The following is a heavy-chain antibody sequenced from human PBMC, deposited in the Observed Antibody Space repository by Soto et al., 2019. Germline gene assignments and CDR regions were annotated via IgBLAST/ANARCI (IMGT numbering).Heavy chain of an antibody. CDR3: ATMTGWAEH. D-gene: IGHD3-9*01. V-gene: IGHV3-48*04. CDR2: INISGGTI. Sequence: GGSLRLSCSASGLTFSSYSMNWVRQAPGKGLEWLSYINISGGTIYYADSVKGRFTISRDNAKNSVFLQMSSLTVDDTGIYYCATMTGWAEHWGQGTRVTVSS. CDR1: GLTFSSYS. J-gene: IGHJ4*02.